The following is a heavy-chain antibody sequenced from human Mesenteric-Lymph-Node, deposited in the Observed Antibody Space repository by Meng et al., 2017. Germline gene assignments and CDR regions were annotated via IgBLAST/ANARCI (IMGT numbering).Heavy chain of an antibody. Sequence: GESLKIPCAASGFTFSSYAMSWVRQAPGKGLEWVSAISGSGGSTYYADSVKGRFTISRDNSKNTLYLQMNSLRAEDTAVYYCAKIRDGSGSYYRDAFDIWGQGTMVTVSS. CDR1: GFTFSSYA. V-gene: IGHV3-23*01. J-gene: IGHJ3*02. D-gene: IGHD3-10*01. CDR2: ISGSGGST. CDR3: AKIRDGSGSYYRDAFDI.